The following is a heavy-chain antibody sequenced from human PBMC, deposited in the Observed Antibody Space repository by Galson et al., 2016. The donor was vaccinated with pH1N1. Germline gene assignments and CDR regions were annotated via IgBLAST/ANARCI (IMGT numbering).Heavy chain of an antibody. CDR3: ARDRSGRGVGSSHHMDG. J-gene: IGHJ6*02. D-gene: IGHD3-10*01. CDR2: ITSGSFHI. CDR1: GFIFSGYS. Sequence: SLRLSCAASGFIFSGYSMNWVRQAPGKGLEWVSSITSGSFHIYYADSVKGRFTISRDNAKNSLFLQMNRPRVEDTALYYCARDRSGRGVGSSHHMDGWGQGTTVTVSS. V-gene: IGHV3-21*01.